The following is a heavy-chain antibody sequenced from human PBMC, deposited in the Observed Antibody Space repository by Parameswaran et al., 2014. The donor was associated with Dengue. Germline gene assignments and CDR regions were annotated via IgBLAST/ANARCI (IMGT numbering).Heavy chain of an antibody. CDR3: ARARYCSGGSCPRGNFDY. Sequence: VRQMPGKGLEWIGEINHSGSTNYNPSLKSRVTISVDTSKNQFSLKLSSVTAADTAVYYCARARYCSGGSCPRGNFDYWGQGTLVTVSS. V-gene: IGHV4-34*01. D-gene: IGHD2-15*01. CDR2: INHSGST. J-gene: IGHJ4*02.